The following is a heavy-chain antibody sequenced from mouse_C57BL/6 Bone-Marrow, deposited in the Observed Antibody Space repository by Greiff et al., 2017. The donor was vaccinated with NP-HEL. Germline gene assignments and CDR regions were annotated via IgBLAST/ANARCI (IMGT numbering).Heavy chain of an antibody. CDR2: IDPTSGGT. V-gene: IGHV1-72*01. J-gene: IGHJ1*03. CDR1: GYTFTSYW. D-gene: IGHD2-10*01. Sequence: QVQLQQPGAELVKPGASVKLSCKASGYTFTSYWMHWVKQRPGRGLEWIGRIDPTSGGTKYTEQFKSKATLHVDKPSSAAYSQLSSLTSEYSAVYYCARAYYVNYWYFDVWGTGTTVTVSS. CDR3: ARAYYVNYWYFDV.